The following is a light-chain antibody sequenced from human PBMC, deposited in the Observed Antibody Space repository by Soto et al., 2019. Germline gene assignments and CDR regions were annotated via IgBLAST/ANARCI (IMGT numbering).Light chain of an antibody. CDR1: SSNIGNNY. J-gene: IGLJ1*01. Sequence: VLTQPPSVSAAPGQKVTISCSGSSSNIGNNYVSWYQQLPGTAPKLLIYDNNKRPSGIPDRFSGSKSGTSATLGITGLQTGDEADYYCGTWDSSLSARVFGTGTKVTVL. V-gene: IGLV1-51*01. CDR3: GTWDSSLSARV. CDR2: DNN.